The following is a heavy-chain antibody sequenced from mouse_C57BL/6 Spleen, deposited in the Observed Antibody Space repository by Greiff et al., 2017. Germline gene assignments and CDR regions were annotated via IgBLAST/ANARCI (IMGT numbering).Heavy chain of an antibody. D-gene: IGHD1-1*01. CDR1: GYTFTSYW. J-gene: IGHJ1*03. Sequence: QVHVKQPGAELVKPGASVKLSCKASGYTFTSYWMHWVKQRPGRGLEWIGRIDPNSGGTKYNEKFKSKATLTVDKPSSTAYMQLSSLTSEDSAVYYCARFITTVVDDWYFDVWGTGTTVTVSS. CDR3: ARFITTVVDDWYFDV. V-gene: IGHV1-72*01. CDR2: IDPNSGGT.